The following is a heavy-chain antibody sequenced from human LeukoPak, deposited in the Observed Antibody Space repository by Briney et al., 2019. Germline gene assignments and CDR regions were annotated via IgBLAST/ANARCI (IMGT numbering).Heavy chain of an antibody. D-gene: IGHD3-22*01. V-gene: IGHV3-53*01. CDR1: GFTVSSNY. CDR3: ASRDSSGYYYEDYYYYGMDV. J-gene: IGHJ6*02. Sequence: GGSLRLSCAASGFTVSSNYMSWVRQAPGKGLEWVSVIYSGGSTYYADSVKGRFTISRDNSKNTLYLQMNSLRAEDTAVYYCASRDSSGYYYEDYYYYGMDVWGQGTTVTVSS. CDR2: IYSGGST.